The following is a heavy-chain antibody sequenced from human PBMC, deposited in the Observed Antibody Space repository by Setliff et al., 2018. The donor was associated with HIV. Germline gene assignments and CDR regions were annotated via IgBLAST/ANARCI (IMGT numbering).Heavy chain of an antibody. CDR2: ISFSTTYV. CDR3: ARDTERLGRLWPGY. J-gene: IGHJ4*02. V-gene: IGHV3-21*01. Sequence: PGGSLRLSCAASGFTFSSYNMNWVRQAPGKGLEWVSSISFSTTYVYYADSVKGRFTISRDNAKNSLYLHMSSLRAEDTAVYYCARDTERLGRLWPGYWGQGTLVTVSS. CDR1: GFTFSSYN. D-gene: IGHD5-18*01.